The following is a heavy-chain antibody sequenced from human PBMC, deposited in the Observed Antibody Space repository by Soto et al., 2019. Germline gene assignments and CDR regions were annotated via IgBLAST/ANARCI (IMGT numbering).Heavy chain of an antibody. V-gene: IGHV1-24*01. CDR1: GYTLTELS. CDR2: FDPEDGET. Sequence: ASVKVSCKVSGYTLTELSMHWVRQAPGKGLEWMGGFDPEDGETIYAQKFQGRVTMTEDTSTDTAYMELSSLRSEDTAVYYCATDLPYCSGGSCYFTAFDYWGQGTLVTVSS. CDR3: ATDLPYCSGGSCYFTAFDY. J-gene: IGHJ4*02. D-gene: IGHD2-15*01.